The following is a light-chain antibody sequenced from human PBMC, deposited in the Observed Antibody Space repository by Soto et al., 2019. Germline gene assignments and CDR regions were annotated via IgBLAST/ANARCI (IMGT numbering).Light chain of an antibody. Sequence: EIVLTQSPATLSLAPGERDTLSCRASEDVSSYLAWYQQRPGQAPRLLIYEASNRATGIPARFSGSGSGTDFTLTISSLETEDFAFYYCQHRSKWPPWTFGQGNKVEIK. CDR1: EDVSSY. CDR2: EAS. J-gene: IGKJ1*01. V-gene: IGKV3-11*01. CDR3: QHRSKWPPWT.